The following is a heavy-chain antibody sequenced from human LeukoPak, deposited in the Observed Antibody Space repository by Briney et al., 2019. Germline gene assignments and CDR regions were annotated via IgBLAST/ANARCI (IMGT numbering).Heavy chain of an antibody. CDR3: ARVPRPVAGRNHYFDY. V-gene: IGHV1-8*01. CDR2: MNPNSGNT. J-gene: IGHJ4*02. D-gene: IGHD6-19*01. CDR1: GYTFTSYD. Sequence: ASVKVSCKASGYTFTSYDINWVRQATGQGLEWMGWMNPNSGNTGYAQKFQGRVTMTRNTSISTAYMELSSLRSEDTAVYYCARVPRPVAGRNHYFDYWGQGTLVTVSS.